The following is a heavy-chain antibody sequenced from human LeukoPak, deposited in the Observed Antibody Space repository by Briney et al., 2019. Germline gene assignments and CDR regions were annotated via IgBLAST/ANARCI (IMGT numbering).Heavy chain of an antibody. Sequence: GGFLSFSCAASGFTFSNYAMSWVRQAPRKGLEWVSAISGSGDGTYSADSVKGRFTISRDNSKNTLYLQMNSLRAEDTAVYYCAKPFYSGYDSHFDYWGQGTLVTVSS. D-gene: IGHD5-12*01. CDR3: AKPFYSGYDSHFDY. CDR2: ISGSGDGT. CDR1: GFTFSNYA. V-gene: IGHV3-23*01. J-gene: IGHJ4*02.